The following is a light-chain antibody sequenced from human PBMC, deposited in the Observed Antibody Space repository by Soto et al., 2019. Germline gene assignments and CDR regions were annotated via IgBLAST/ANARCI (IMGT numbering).Light chain of an antibody. CDR1: QSVSSNN. V-gene: IGKV3-20*01. CDR3: QQYGRSPFT. J-gene: IGKJ3*01. Sequence: EIVLTQSPGTLSFSPGERATLSCRASQSVSSNNLAWYQQRPGQAPRVVIYGASTRATGIPERFSGSGSGTDFTLTISRLAPEDFAVYYCQQYGRSPFTFGPGTKVDIK. CDR2: GAS.